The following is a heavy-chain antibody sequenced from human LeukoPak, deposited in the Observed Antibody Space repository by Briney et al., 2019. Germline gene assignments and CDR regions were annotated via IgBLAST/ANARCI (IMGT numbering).Heavy chain of an antibody. CDR3: ARLRGSYGGDAFDI. CDR1: GGSISSGSYY. D-gene: IGHD1-26*01. J-gene: IGHJ3*02. CDR2: IYHSGST. Sequence: SETLSLTCTVSGGSISSGSYYWSWIRQPPGKGLEWIGSIYHSGSTYYNPSLKSRVTISVDTSKNQFSLKLSSVTAADTAVYYCARLRGSYGGDAFDIWGQGTVVTVSS. V-gene: IGHV4-39*07.